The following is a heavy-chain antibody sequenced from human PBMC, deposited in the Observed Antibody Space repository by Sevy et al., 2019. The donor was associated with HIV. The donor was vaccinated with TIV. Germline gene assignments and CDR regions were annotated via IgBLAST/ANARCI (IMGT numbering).Heavy chain of an antibody. CDR3: ARVPSVGGNHEY. CDR1: GGTFSSYA. V-gene: IGHV1-69*13. J-gene: IGHJ4*02. Sequence: ASVKVSCKASGGTFSSYAISWVRQAPGQGLEWMGGIIPIFGTANYAQKFQGRVTITADESTSTAYMELSSLRSEDTAVYYCARVPSVGGNHEYWGQGTLVTVSS. CDR2: IIPIFGTA. D-gene: IGHD3-16*01.